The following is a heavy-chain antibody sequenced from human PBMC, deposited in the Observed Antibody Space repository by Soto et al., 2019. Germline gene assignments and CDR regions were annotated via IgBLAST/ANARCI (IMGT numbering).Heavy chain of an antibody. CDR3: AGEGGPGGSDAFDI. J-gene: IGHJ3*02. Sequence: ASEKVSCKASGYTFTSYGISWVRQAPGQGLEWMGWISAYNGNTNYAQKLQGRVTMTTDTSTSTAYMELRSRRSDDTAVYYCAGEGGPGGSDAFDIWGQGTMVTVSS. CDR1: GYTFTSYG. D-gene: IGHD1-26*01. CDR2: ISAYNGNT. V-gene: IGHV1-18*01.